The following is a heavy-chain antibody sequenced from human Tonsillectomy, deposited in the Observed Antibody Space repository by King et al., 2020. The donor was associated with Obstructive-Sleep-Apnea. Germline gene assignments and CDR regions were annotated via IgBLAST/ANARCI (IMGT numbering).Heavy chain of an antibody. CDR3: AKVDTAMAPGPFDY. CDR1: GFTFSSYA. CDR2: ISGSGGCT. Sequence: VQLVESGGGLVQPGGSLRLSCAASGFTFSSYALSWVRQAPGKGLEWGSAISGSGGCTEYADSGKGRFPIHRDNSKNTLYLQMNSLRAEDTAVYYCAKVDTAMAPGPFDYWGQGTLVTVSS. V-gene: IGHV3-23*04. D-gene: IGHD5-18*01. J-gene: IGHJ4*02.